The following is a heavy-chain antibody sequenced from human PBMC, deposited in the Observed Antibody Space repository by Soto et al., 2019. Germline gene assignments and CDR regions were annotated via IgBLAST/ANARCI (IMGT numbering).Heavy chain of an antibody. CDR3: ARDVSGGSSWYGGLFDP. J-gene: IGHJ5*02. CDR1: GFTFSDYY. Sequence: PGGSLRLSCAASGFTFSDYYMSWIRQAPGKGLEWVSYISSSSSYTNYADSVKGRFTISRDNAKNSLYLQMNSLRAEDTAVYYCARDVSGGSSWYGGLFDPQGPVSLVTVSS. V-gene: IGHV3-11*06. D-gene: IGHD6-13*01. CDR2: ISSSSSYT.